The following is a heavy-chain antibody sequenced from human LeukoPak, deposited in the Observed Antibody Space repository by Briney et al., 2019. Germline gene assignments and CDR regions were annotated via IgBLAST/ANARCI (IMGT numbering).Heavy chain of an antibody. CDR1: GGSFSGYY. V-gene: IGHV4-34*01. J-gene: IGHJ5*02. CDR2: TNHSGST. D-gene: IGHD5-12*01. Sequence: QPSETLSLTCAVYGGSFSGYYWSWIRQPPGKGLEWIRETNHSGSTNYNPYLKSRVTISVDTSKNQFSLKLSSVTAADTAVYYCARGFPNVDTWGQGTLVTVSS. CDR3: ARGFPNVDT.